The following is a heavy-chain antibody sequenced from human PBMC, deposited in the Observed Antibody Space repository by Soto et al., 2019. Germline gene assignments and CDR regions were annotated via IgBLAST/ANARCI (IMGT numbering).Heavy chain of an antibody. J-gene: IGHJ6*02. V-gene: IGHV4-31*03. CDR3: ARDRRGSGMDV. Sequence: QVQLQESGPGLVKPSQTLSLTCTVSGGSISSGGYYWSWIRQHPGKGLEWIGYIYYSGSTYYNPSIKSRVTISVDSSKNQFSLKLSSVTAAYTAVYYCARDRRGSGMDVWGQGTTVTVSS. D-gene: IGHD3-10*01. CDR1: GGSISSGGYY. CDR2: IYYSGST.